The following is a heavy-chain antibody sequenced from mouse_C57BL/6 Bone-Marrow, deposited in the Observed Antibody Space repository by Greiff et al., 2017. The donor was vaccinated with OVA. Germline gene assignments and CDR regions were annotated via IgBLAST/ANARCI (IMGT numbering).Heavy chain of an antibody. Sequence: EVKLVESGPGLVKPSQSLSLTCSVTGYSITSGYYWNWIRQFPGNKLEWMGYISYDGSNNYNPSLKNRITITRDTSQNQFFLKLNSVTTEDTAAYYCARALYDSDYWGQGTTLTVSS. CDR3: ARALYDSDY. CDR1: GYSITSGYY. CDR2: ISYDGSN. V-gene: IGHV3-6*01. D-gene: IGHD2-3*01. J-gene: IGHJ2*01.